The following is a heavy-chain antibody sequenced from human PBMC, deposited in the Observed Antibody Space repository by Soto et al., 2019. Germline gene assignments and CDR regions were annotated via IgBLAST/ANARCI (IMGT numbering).Heavy chain of an antibody. V-gene: IGHV3-11*01. CDR1: GFIFSDYY. CDR2: ISGNGRII. Sequence: QVQLEESGGGLVKPGGSLRLCCATSGFIFSDYYMHWIRQAPGKGLEWISYISGNGRIIQYADSAKGRFTISRDNAQNSLYLQMNSLRAEDTALYFCARDFDADSRTDFDYWGQGTLVTVSS. J-gene: IGHJ4*02. CDR3: ARDFDADSRTDFDY. D-gene: IGHD4-17*01.